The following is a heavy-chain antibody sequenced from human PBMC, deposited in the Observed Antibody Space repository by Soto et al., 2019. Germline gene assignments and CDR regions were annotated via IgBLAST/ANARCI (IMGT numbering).Heavy chain of an antibody. V-gene: IGHV6-1*01. CDR1: GDSVSSNSAA. CDR2: AYYRSKWYN. Sequence: PSQTLSLTCAISGDSVSSNSAAWNWIRQSPSRGLEWLGRAYYRSKWYNDYAVSVKSRITINPDTSKNQFSLQLNSMTPEDTAVYYCARTSYVVPGVIMHFDYWGQGTLVTVSS. D-gene: IGHD3-10*01. J-gene: IGHJ4*02. CDR3: ARTSYVVPGVIMHFDY.